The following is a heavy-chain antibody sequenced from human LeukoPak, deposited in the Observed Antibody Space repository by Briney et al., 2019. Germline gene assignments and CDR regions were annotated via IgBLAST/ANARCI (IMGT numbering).Heavy chain of an antibody. J-gene: IGHJ4*02. CDR2: IHHSGST. D-gene: IGHD4-17*01. CDR3: ARAGTNLGDYDY. V-gene: IGHV4-4*02. Sequence: PSGTLSLTCAVSGGSISSRNWWSWVRQPPGKGLECIGEIHHSGSTNYNPSLKSRVTISVDTSKNQISLWLTPVTAADTAVYYCARAGTNLGDYDYWGQGTLVTVSS. CDR1: GGSISSRNW.